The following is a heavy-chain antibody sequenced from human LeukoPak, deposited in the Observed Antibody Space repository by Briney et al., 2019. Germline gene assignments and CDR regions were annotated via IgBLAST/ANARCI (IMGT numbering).Heavy chain of an antibody. J-gene: IGHJ4*02. CDR3: ARSDGYNHPFDY. Sequence: GGSLRLSCAASGFSFRTSGMDWVRQAPGKGLEWVAFIRNGGRNKYYVDSVKGRFTIYRENSKNTLYLQMNSLRADDTAVYYCARSDGYNHPFDYWGQGTLVTVSS. V-gene: IGHV3-30*02. CDR1: GFSFRTSG. D-gene: IGHD5-24*01. CDR2: IRNGGRNK.